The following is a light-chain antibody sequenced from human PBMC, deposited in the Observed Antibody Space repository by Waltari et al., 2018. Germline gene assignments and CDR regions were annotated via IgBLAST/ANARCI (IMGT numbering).Light chain of an antibody. J-gene: IGKJ2*01. V-gene: IGKV3-20*01. CDR3: QQFGFSRYT. CDR2: GAS. CDR1: QSVSSSY. Sequence: EIALTQSPGTLSLSPGERATLSCRASQSVSSSYLAWYQQKPGQPPRLLIYGASSRATGIPDRFSGSGSGTDFTLTISRLEPEDFAVYYCQQFGFSRYTFGQGTKLEIK.